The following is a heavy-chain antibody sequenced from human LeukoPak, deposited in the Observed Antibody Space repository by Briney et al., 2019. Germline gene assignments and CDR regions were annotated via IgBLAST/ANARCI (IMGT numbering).Heavy chain of an antibody. J-gene: IGHJ4*02. CDR2: INSDGSST. D-gene: IGHD3-9*01. CDR1: GFTFSNYW. Sequence: GGSLRLSCAASGFTFSNYWMHWVRQAPGKGLVWVSRINSDGSSTTYADSVKGRFTISRDNGQNTLYLQMNSLRAEDTAVYYCARVANYDILTGYPAGYFDYWGQGTLVTVSS. CDR3: ARVANYDILTGYPAGYFDY. V-gene: IGHV3-74*01.